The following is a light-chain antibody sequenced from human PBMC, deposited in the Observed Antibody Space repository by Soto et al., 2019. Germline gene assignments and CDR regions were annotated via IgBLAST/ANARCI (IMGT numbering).Light chain of an antibody. Sequence: QSVLTQPPSVSGAPGQRVTISCTGSSSNIGADYDVHWYQHLPGTAPKLLIYNNNNRPSGVPDRFSGSKSGTSASLAITGLQADDETNYYCQSYDRSLTGLIFGGGTKVTVL. CDR1: SSNIGADYD. V-gene: IGLV1-40*01. J-gene: IGLJ2*01. CDR2: NNN. CDR3: QSYDRSLTGLI.